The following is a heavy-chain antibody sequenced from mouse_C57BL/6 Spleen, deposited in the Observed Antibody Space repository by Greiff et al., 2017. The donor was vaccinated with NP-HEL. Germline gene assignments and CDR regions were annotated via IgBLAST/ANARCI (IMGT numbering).Heavy chain of an antibody. D-gene: IGHD3-2*02. V-gene: IGHV1-54*01. CDR2: INPGSGGT. CDR3: AREGKAFDY. CDR1: GYAFTNYL. Sequence: VQLQQSGAELVRPGTSVKVSCKASGYAFTNYLIEWVKQRPGQGLEWIGVINPGSGGTNYNEKFKGKATLTADKSSSTAYMQLSSLTSEDSAVYFCAREGKAFDYWGQGTTLTVSS. J-gene: IGHJ2*01.